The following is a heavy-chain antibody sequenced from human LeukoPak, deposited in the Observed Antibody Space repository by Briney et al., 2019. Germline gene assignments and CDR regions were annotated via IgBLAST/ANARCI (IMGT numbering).Heavy chain of an antibody. D-gene: IGHD1-26*01. Sequence: GGSLRLSCAASGFTFSSYGMHWVRQAPGKGLEWVAVIWYDGSNKYYADSVMGRFTISRDNSKNTLYLQMNSLRAEDTAVYYCASLVGATTVAFDIWGQGTMVTVSS. CDR3: ASLVGATTVAFDI. CDR1: GFTFSSYG. V-gene: IGHV3-33*01. J-gene: IGHJ3*02. CDR2: IWYDGSNK.